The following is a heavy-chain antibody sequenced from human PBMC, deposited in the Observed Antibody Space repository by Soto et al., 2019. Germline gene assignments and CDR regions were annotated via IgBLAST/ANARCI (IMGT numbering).Heavy chain of an antibody. CDR2: IYHSGST. D-gene: IGHD2-2*02. Sequence: QVQLQESGPGLVKPSGTLSLTCAVSGGSISSTNWWSCGRQSPGKGLEWIVEIYHSGSTNYNPSLRGRFIISVDKSNNQFSLKIRSVTAADPAMYYCATLPPRIELAVLPIPPWGQGTLVTVTS. CDR3: ATLPPRIELAVLPIPP. J-gene: IGHJ4*02. V-gene: IGHV4-4*02. CDR1: GGSISSTNW.